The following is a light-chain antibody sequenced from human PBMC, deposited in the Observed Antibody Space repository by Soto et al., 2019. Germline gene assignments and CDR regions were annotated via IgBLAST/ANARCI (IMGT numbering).Light chain of an antibody. CDR3: SSYTSSSTRV. CDR1: SSDVGGYNY. Sequence: QSALTQPASVSGSPGQSITISCTGTSSDVGGYNYVSWYQRHPGKAPELMIFEVSNRPSGVSHRFSGSNSGNTASLTISGLQTEDEGDYYCSSYTSSSTRVFGTGTKLTVL. J-gene: IGLJ1*01. V-gene: IGLV2-14*01. CDR2: EVS.